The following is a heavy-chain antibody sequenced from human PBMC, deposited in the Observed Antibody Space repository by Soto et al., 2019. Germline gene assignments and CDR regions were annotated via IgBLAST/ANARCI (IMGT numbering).Heavy chain of an antibody. CDR2: FRESGGTT. CDR1: GFTFSSSA. J-gene: IGHJ4*01. D-gene: IGHD3-16*01. CDR3: AKESHWGIISLTHDY. V-gene: IGHV3-23*01. Sequence: VHLTESGGGLVQPGGSLRLSCAASGFTFSSSARSWVRQAPGKGLEWVATFRESGGTTHYADSVKGRFTISRDASKNMLNLQMNSLRAEDTAIYYCAKESHWGIISLTHDYWGHGTRVTVSS.